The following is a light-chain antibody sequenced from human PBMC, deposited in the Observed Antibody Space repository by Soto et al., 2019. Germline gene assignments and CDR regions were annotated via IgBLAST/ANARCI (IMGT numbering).Light chain of an antibody. J-gene: IGKJ4*01. CDR1: RSVSSN. CDR3: QRYNNWTPLT. V-gene: IGKV3-15*01. CDR2: GAA. Sequence: IVLTQSPDTLSLSPGERATLSCRASRSVSSNLAWSQQKPGQAHGLSIYGAATRATGIPARFSGGGSGTEITFTISSLQSEHDEFEYYQRYNNWTPLTFGGGTKVDIK.